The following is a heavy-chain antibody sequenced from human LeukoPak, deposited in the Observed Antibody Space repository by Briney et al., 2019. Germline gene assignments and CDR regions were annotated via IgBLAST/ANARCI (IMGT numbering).Heavy chain of an antibody. Sequence: ASVKVSCKASGYTFTGYYMHWVRQAPGQGLEWMGWINPNSGGTNYAQKFQGRVTMTRDTSISTAYMELSRLRSGDTAVYYCARGRSMSSGWYVDYWGQGTLVTVSS. CDR3: ARGRSMSSGWYVDY. D-gene: IGHD6-19*01. J-gene: IGHJ4*02. V-gene: IGHV1-2*02. CDR2: INPNSGGT. CDR1: GYTFTGYY.